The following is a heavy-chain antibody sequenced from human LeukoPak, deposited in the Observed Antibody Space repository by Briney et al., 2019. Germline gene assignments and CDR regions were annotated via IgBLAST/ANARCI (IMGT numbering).Heavy chain of an antibody. CDR2: IKHDGSED. CDR1: GFTFSNYW. Sequence: PGGSLRLSCEASGFTFSNYWMSWVRQAPGKGLEWVANIKHDGSEDHYVDSVRGRFTISRDNSKNTLYLQMNSLRAEDTAVYYCAKDDYYDTSGYRDWGQGTLVTVSS. V-gene: IGHV3-7*01. J-gene: IGHJ4*02. D-gene: IGHD3-22*01. CDR3: AKDDYYDTSGYRD.